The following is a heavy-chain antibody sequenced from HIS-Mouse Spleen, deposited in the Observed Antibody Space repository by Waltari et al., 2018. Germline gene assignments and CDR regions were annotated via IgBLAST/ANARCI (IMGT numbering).Heavy chain of an antibody. CDR2: IYYRGST. CDR1: GGSISSSSSY. D-gene: IGHD6-13*01. Sequence: QLQLQGSGPGLVKPSETLSLTCTVPGGSISSSSSYWAWIRQPPGKGLEWIGSIYYRGSTYYNPSLKSRVTISVDTSKNQFSLKLSSVTAADTAVYYCAREIPYSSSWYDWYFDLWGRGTLVTVSS. J-gene: IGHJ2*01. CDR3: AREIPYSSSWYDWYFDL. V-gene: IGHV4-39*07.